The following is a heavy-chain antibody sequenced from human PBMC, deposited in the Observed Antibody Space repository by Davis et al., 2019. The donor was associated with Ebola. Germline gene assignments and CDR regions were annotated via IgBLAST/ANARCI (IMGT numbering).Heavy chain of an antibody. Sequence: GESLKISCKGSGYNFPNSWIGWVRQLPGKGLEWMGIIHPGDSDTRYSPSFQRQVMISADKSINTAYQQWSSLRDSDTAMYYCARQKSWGSSWYLAYWGQGTLVTVSS. CDR3: ARQKSWGSSWYLAY. V-gene: IGHV5-51*01. CDR2: IHPGDSDT. D-gene: IGHD6-13*01. CDR1: GYNFPNSW. J-gene: IGHJ4*02.